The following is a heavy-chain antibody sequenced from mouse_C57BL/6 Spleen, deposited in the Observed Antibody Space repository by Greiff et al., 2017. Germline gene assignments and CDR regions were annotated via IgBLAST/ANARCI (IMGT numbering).Heavy chain of an antibody. CDR3: ARHPHYYGSSYRYFDV. V-gene: IGHV5-6*01. CDR1: GFTFSSYG. D-gene: IGHD1-1*01. J-gene: IGHJ1*03. CDR2: ISSGGSYT. Sequence: EVKLVESGGDLVKPGGSLKLSCAASGFTFSSYGMSWVRQTPDKRLEWVATISSGGSYTYYPDSVKGRFTISRDNAKNTLYLQMSSLKSEDTAMYYCARHPHYYGSSYRYFDVWGTGTTVTVSS.